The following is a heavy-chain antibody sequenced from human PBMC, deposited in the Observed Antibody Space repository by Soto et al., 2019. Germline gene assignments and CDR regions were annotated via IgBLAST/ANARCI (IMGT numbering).Heavy chain of an antibody. Sequence: GESLKISCKASGYSFNNDWIAWVRQMPGKGLEWMGIIYPADSDTRYSPSFQGHVTVSADKSISTAYLQWSSLKASDTANYYCARLRIVAATRPSDYRGQGTPVTVSS. J-gene: IGHJ4*02. CDR3: ARLRIVAATRPSDY. D-gene: IGHD1-26*01. CDR1: GYSFNNDW. V-gene: IGHV5-51*01. CDR2: IYPADSDT.